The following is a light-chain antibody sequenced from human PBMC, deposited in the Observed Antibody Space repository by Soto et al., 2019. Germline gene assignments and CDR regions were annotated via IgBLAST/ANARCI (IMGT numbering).Light chain of an antibody. CDR2: DNN. V-gene: IGLV1-51*01. Sequence: QSVLTQPPSVSAAPGQKVTIFCSGSSSNIGHNYVSWYQQLPGTAPKLLIYDNNKRPSGIPDRFSASKSGASATLGITGLQTGDEADYYCGTWDSSLSEWVFGGGTKLTVL. CDR1: SSNIGHNY. CDR3: GTWDSSLSEWV. J-gene: IGLJ3*02.